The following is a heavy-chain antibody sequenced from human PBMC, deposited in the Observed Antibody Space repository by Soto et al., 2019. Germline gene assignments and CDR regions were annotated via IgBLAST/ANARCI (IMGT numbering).Heavy chain of an antibody. CDR1: GFTFSNYG. Sequence: QVQLVESGGGVVQPGRSLRLSCAASGFTFSNYGMHWVRQAPGKGLEWVAVIWYDGSNKYYADSVKGRFTISRDNSKNTLYLQMNSLRAEDTAVYYCARGDGSSGWEFDYWGQGTLVTVSS. CDR3: ARGDGSSGWEFDY. V-gene: IGHV3-33*01. D-gene: IGHD6-19*01. CDR2: IWYDGSNK. J-gene: IGHJ4*02.